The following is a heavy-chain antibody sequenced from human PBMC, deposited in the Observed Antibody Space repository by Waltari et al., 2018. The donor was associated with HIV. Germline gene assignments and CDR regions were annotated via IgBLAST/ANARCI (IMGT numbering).Heavy chain of an antibody. D-gene: IGHD2-15*01. J-gene: IGHJ4*02. CDR3: ASTEGSCSSGGY. V-gene: IGHV3-21*01. CDR2: FTSISSNI. CDR1: GCPFCGYR. Sequence: VELIESGGGLHWPGGSLRLPTAASGCPFCGYRRSAVRQAPGKGLDWPSSFTSISSNIYYADSVKGRLTISRDKAKNSLYLQINSLRAEDTAVYYCASTEGSCSSGGYWGQGTLLTLSS.